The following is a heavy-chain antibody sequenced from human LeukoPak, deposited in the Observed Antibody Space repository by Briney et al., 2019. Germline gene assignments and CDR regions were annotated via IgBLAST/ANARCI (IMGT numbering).Heavy chain of an antibody. J-gene: IGHJ4*02. D-gene: IGHD3-16*01. CDR1: GFTFSDYW. CDR2: ISEDGSEK. Sequence: GGSLRLSCEASGFTFSDYWMTWVRRAPGKGLEWVATISEDGSEKYYVDSVKGRFTISRDNSRSSLYLHMSSLRADDTAVFYCAIYFLAETQKGEIRLGYWGQGTLVTVSS. V-gene: IGHV3-7*01. CDR3: AIYFLAETQKGEIRLGY.